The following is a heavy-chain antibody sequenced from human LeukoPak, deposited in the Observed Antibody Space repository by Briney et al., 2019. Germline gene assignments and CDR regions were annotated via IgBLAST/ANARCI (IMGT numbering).Heavy chain of an antibody. CDR2: INAGNGNT. V-gene: IGHV1-3*01. J-gene: IGHJ5*02. CDR1: GYTFTSYA. D-gene: IGHD6-13*01. CDR3: ARDRQQLVYDTYNWFDP. Sequence: ASVKVSCKASGYTFTSYAMHWVRQAPGQRLEWMGWINAGNGNTKYSQKFQGRVTITRDTSASTAYMELSSLRSEDTAVYYCARDRQQLVYDTYNWFDPWGQGTLVTVSP.